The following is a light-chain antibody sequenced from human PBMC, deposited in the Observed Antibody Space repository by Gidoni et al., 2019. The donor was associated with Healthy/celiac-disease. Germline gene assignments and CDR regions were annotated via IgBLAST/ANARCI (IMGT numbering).Light chain of an antibody. J-gene: IGKJ1*01. Sequence: DIQMTQSPSTLSASVGDRVTITCRASQSISSWLAWYQQKPGKAPKLLIYKASSLESGVPSRFSGSGSGTEFTLTISSLQPDDFATYYCQQYNSYPGKVXQGTKVEIK. V-gene: IGKV1-5*03. CDR1: QSISSW. CDR2: KAS. CDR3: QQYNSYPGK.